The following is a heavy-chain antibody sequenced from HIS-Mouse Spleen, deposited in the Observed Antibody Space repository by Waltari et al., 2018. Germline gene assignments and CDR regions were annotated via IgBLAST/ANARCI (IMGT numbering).Heavy chain of an antibody. CDR2: IKSKTDGWQT. J-gene: IGHJ4*02. CDR1: GFTFSNAW. Sequence: EVQLVESGGGLVKPGGSLRLSCAASGFTFSNAWMSWVRQAPGKGLEWVGRIKSKTDGWQTDYAAPVKGRFTISRDDSKNTLYLQMNSLKTEDTAVYYCTTGPALSLDYWGQGTLVTVSS. D-gene: IGHD2-15*01. CDR3: TTGPALSLDY. V-gene: IGHV3-15*01.